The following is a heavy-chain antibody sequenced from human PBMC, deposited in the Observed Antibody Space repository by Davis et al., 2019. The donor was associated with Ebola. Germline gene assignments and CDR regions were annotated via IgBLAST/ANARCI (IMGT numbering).Heavy chain of an antibody. J-gene: IGHJ4*02. CDR2: ISYDGSNK. CDR3: AKGPGYFDWYPDY. V-gene: IGHV3-30*18. D-gene: IGHD3-9*01. CDR1: GFTFGDYD. Sequence: GGSLRLSCAASGFTFGDYDMSCVRQAPGKGLEWVAVISYDGSNKYYADSVKGRFTISRDNSKNTLYLQMNSLRAEDTAVYYCAKGPGYFDWYPDYWGQGTLVTVSS.